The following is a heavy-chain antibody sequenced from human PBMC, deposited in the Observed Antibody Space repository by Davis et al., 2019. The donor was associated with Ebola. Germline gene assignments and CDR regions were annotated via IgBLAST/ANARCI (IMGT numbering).Heavy chain of an antibody. CDR3: ARAPRTVTGPYFDY. D-gene: IGHD4-11*01. CDR2: IKHDGTEK. J-gene: IGHJ4*02. Sequence: GGSLRLSCAASGFTFSDYAMNWVRQAPGKGLEWVANIKHDGTEKHFVDSVKGRFTFSRDNAKNSLYLQMNSLRVEDTAVYYCARAPRTVTGPYFDYWGQGTLVTVSS. CDR1: GFTFSDYA. V-gene: IGHV3-7*01.